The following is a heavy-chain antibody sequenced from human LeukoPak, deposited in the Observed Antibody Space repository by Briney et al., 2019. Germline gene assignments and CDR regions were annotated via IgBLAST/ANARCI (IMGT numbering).Heavy chain of an antibody. V-gene: IGHV4-39*07. CDR2: IYYSGST. Sequence: SETLSLTCTVSGGSISGGGYYWGWIRQPPGKGLEWIGSIYYSGSTYYNPSLKSRVTISVDTSKNQFSLKLSSVTAADTAVYYCARVGKNAFDYWGQGTLVTVSS. CDR1: GGSISGGGYY. J-gene: IGHJ4*02. CDR3: ARVGKNAFDY.